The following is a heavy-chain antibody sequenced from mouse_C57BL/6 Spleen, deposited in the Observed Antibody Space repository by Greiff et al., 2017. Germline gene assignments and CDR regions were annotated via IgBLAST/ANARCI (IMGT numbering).Heavy chain of an antibody. CDR2: IYPGSGNT. V-gene: IGHV1-76*01. CDR3: AREGVPEGYFDV. J-gene: IGHJ1*03. CDR1: GYTFTDYY. Sequence: QVQLKESGAELVRPGASVKLSCKASGYTFTDYYINWVKQRPGQGLEWIARIYPGSGNTYYNEKFKGKATLTAEKSSSTAYMQLSSLTSEDSAVYFCAREGVPEGYFDVWGTGTTVTVSS.